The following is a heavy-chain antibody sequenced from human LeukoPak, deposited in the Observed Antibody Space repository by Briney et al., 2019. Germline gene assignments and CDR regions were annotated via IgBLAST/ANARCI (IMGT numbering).Heavy chain of an antibody. V-gene: IGHV3-9*01. CDR3: ATTGYYGSGSYYIPDY. CDR1: GFSFVASA. Sequence: GGSLRLSCAASGFSFVASAMHWVRPDPREGLEWVSGISWNSRSIGYADSVKGRFTTSRDNTKNSLYLQMNSLRAEDTALYYCATTGYYGSGSYYIPDYWGQGTLVTVSS. D-gene: IGHD3-10*01. J-gene: IGHJ4*02. CDR2: ISWNSRSI.